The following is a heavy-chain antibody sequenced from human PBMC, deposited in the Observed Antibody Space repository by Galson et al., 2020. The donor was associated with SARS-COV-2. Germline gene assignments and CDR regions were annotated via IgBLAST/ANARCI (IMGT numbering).Heavy chain of an antibody. CDR1: RETFDNYY. CDR2: INPSGDST. D-gene: IGHD2-8*01. CDR3: ARDYYRQVDIVRYGMDV. Sequence: ASVKVSCKASRETFDNYYIHWVRQAPGQGLEWMGIINPSGDSTSYSLKFQGRITMTRDISTSTVYMELRSLTSEDTAVYYCARDYYRQVDIVRYGMDVWSQGTTVTVSS. J-gene: IGHJ6*02. V-gene: IGHV1-46*02.